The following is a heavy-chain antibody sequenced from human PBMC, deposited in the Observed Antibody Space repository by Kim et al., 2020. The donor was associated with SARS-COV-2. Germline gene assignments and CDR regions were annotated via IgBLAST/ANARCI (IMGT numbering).Heavy chain of an antibody. Sequence: SVKVSCKASGGTFSSYAISWVRQAPGQGLEWMGGIIPIFGTAKYAQKFQGRVTIIADESTSTAYMELSSLRSEDTAVYYCAASGYYDSSCYYNDYWGQGTLVTVSS. CDR3: AASGYYDSSCYYNDY. CDR2: IIPIFGTA. D-gene: IGHD3-22*01. J-gene: IGHJ4*02. CDR1: GGTFSSYA. V-gene: IGHV1-69*13.